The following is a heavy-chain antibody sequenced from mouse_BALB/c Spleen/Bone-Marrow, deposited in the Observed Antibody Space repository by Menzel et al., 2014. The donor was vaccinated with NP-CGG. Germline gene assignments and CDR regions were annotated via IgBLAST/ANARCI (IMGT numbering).Heavy chain of an antibody. CDR1: GFTFSSFG. D-gene: IGHD2-4*01. CDR2: ISNGSSTI. CDR3: ARKGAMITHYYAMDY. Sequence: EVQGVESGGGLVQPGGSRKLSCAASGFTFSSFGMHWVRQAPEKGLEWVAYISNGSSTIYYADTVKGRFTISRDNPKNTLFLQMTSLRSEDTAMYYCARKGAMITHYYAMDYWSQGTSVTVSS. V-gene: IGHV5-17*02. J-gene: IGHJ4*01.